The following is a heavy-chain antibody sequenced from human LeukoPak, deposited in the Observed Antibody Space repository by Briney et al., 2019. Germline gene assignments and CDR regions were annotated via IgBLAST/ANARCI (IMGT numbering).Heavy chain of an antibody. CDR2: IIPIFGTA. CDR3: ARGSPLAYGGNSVFDY. Sequence: SVKVSCKASGGTFSSYAISWVRQAPGQGLEWMGGIIPIFGTANYAQKFQGRVTITTDESTSTAYMELSSLRSEDTAVYYCARGSPLAYGGNSVFDYWGQGTLVSVSS. V-gene: IGHV1-69*05. D-gene: IGHD4-23*01. CDR1: GGTFSSYA. J-gene: IGHJ4*02.